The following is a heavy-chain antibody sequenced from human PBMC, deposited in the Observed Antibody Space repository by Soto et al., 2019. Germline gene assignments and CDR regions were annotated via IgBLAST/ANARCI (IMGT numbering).Heavy chain of an antibody. V-gene: IGHV3-7*01. J-gene: IGHJ4*02. CDR2: IKQDGSEK. Sequence: PGGSLRLSCEASGFTFSSYWMSWVRPAPGKGRVGVANIKQDGSEKYYWDSVKGRFTISRDNAKNALYLKMNSLRAEHTDLYYCGRDLPFWSGDRDYRGQGSLVPVSS. CDR1: GFTFSSYW. D-gene: IGHD3-3*01. CDR3: GRDLPFWSGDRDY.